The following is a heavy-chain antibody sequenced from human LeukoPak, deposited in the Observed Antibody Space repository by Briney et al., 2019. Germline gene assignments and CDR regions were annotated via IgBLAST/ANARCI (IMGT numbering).Heavy chain of an antibody. CDR3: ARQSGSYGGILDN. V-gene: IGHV4-39*01. CDR1: GGSITYSHYY. Sequence: SETLSLTCNVSGGSITYSHYYWGWVRQPPGKGLEWIGGIYYSGSTYYNPSLKSRVTISVDTSRNESSLRLSSVTAADTALYFCARQSGSYGGILDNWGQGILGTVSS. CDR2: IYYSGST. J-gene: IGHJ4*02. D-gene: IGHD1-26*01.